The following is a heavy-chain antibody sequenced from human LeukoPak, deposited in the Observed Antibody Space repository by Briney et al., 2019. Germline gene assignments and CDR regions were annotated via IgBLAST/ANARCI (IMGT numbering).Heavy chain of an antibody. Sequence: GASVKVSCKASGYTFTSYYLYWVRQAPGQGLEWMGIINPSGGSTNYAQKFQGRVTMTRDTSTSTVYMELSSLRSKDTAVYYCARGPRITMIRGGQWYYYMDVWGKGTTVTISS. V-gene: IGHV1-46*01. J-gene: IGHJ6*03. CDR2: INPSGGST. D-gene: IGHD3-10*01. CDR1: GYTFTSYY. CDR3: ARGPRITMIRGGQWYYYMDV.